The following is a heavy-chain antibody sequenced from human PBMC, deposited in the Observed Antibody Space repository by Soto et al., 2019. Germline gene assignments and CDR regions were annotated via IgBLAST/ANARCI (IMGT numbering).Heavy chain of an antibody. CDR3: ARDRGFSGYQYYIDY. J-gene: IGHJ4*02. V-gene: IGHV3-30-3*01. CDR1: GFTFSSYA. CDR2: ISYDGSNK. Sequence: PGGSLRLSCVASGFTFSSYAMHWVRQAPGKGLEWVALISYDGSNKYYADSVRGRFTISGDNSKNTLYLQMINLGAEDTAVYYCARDRGFSGYQYYIDYWGQGAQVTVSS. D-gene: IGHD5-12*01.